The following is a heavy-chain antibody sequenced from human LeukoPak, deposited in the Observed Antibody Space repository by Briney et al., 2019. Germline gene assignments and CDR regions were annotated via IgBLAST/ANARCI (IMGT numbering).Heavy chain of an antibody. J-gene: IGHJ5*02. CDR2: INAGNGNT. CDR1: GYTFTSYA. D-gene: IGHD6-13*01. CDR3: AVLAAAGTSGLDP. V-gene: IGHV1-3*01. Sequence: ASVKVSCKASGYTFTSYAMHWVRQAPGQRLEWMGWINAGNGNTKYSQKFQGRVTITRDTSASTAYMELSSLRSEDTAVYYCAVLAAAGTSGLDPWGQGTLVTVSS.